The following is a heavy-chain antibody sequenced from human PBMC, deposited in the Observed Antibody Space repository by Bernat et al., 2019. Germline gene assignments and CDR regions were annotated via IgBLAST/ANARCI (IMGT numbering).Heavy chain of an antibody. CDR1: GGSISSSSYY. CDR3: AREGDIVATIIDY. Sequence: QLQLQESGPGLVKPSETLSLTCTVSGGSISSSSYYWGWIRQPPGKGLEWIGSIYYSGSTYYNPSLKSRVTISVDTSKHQFSLKLSSVTAADTAVYYCAREGDIVATIIDYWGQGTLVTVSS. V-gene: IGHV4-39*02. CDR2: IYYSGST. J-gene: IGHJ4*02. D-gene: IGHD5-12*01.